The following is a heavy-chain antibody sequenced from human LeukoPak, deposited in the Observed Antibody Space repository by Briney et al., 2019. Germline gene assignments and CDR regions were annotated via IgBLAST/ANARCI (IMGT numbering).Heavy chain of an antibody. D-gene: IGHD5-18*01. CDR3: ARGYSYGYYFDY. J-gene: IGHJ4*02. V-gene: IGHV4-59*12. CDR1: GGSISGFY. CDR2: IYYTGSS. Sequence: SETLSLTCTVSGGSISGFYWSWIRQPPGKGLEWVAYIYYTGSSNYNPSLRSRVTISVDTSKNQFSLKLSSVTAADTAVYYCARGYSYGYYFDYWGQGTLVTVSS.